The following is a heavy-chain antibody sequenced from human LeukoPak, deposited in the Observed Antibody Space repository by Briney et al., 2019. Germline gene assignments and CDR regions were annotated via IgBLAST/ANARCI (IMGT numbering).Heavy chain of an antibody. V-gene: IGHV1-69*04. CDR2: IIPILGIA. CDR1: GGTFSSYA. J-gene: IGHJ4*02. D-gene: IGHD2-2*02. Sequence: GASVNVSCKASGGTFSSYAISWVRHAHGQGLEWMGRIIPILGIANYAQKFQGRVTITADKSTSTAYMELSSLRSEDTAVYYCATGYCSSTSCYSLLLWGQGTLVTVSS. CDR3: ATGYCSSTSCYSLLL.